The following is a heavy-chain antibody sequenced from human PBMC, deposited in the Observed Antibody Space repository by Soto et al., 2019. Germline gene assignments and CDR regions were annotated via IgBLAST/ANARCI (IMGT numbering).Heavy chain of an antibody. Sequence: PGGSLRLSCAASGFTFSNYFMHWVRQVPGEGLVWVSRMSGDGKTISYADSVKGRFTISRDNAKNTLYLQMNSLIVEDTAVYFCARTYVPAIAEFDPWGQGTLVTVSS. CDR1: GFTFSNYF. CDR2: MSGDGKTI. CDR3: ARTYVPAIAEFDP. D-gene: IGHD3-10*02. J-gene: IGHJ5*02. V-gene: IGHV3-74*01.